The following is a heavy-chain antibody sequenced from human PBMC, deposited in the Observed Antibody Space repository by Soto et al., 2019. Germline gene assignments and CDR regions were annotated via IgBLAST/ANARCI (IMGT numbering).Heavy chain of an antibody. CDR1: GFIFSTYG. J-gene: IGHJ3*01. D-gene: IGHD3-3*01. CDR2: ISYDGTTE. V-gene: IGHV3-30*18. CDR3: AKWRGGTARDAFDP. Sequence: QAQLVASGGGVAQPGRSLRLSCAASGFIFSTYGMHWVRQAPGKGLEWVAFISYDGTTEDYGDPVRGRLSISRDNAENTVALHMNSLRPEDTAIYFCAKWRGGTARDAFDPWGQGTRVTVS.